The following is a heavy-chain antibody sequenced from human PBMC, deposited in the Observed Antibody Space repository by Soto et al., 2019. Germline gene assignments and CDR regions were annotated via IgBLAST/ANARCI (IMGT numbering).Heavy chain of an antibody. CDR1: GDSISSRNW. D-gene: IGHD2-2*01. Sequence: QVQLQESGPGLVKPSGTLSLTCAVSGDSISSRNWWTWVRQPPGKGLEWIGEIYHSGSTNYSPTLESRVTVSVDMSKNQFSLKLTSVTAADTAVYYCARGGNVVGGNIYLDSWGQGTLVTVSS. CDR3: ARGGNVVGGNIYLDS. CDR2: IYHSGST. J-gene: IGHJ4*02. V-gene: IGHV4-4*02.